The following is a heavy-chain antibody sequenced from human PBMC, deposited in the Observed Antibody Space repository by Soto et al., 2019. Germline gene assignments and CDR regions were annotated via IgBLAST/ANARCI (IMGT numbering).Heavy chain of an antibody. J-gene: IGHJ4*02. Sequence: QVQLAQSGAEERKPGASVKVSCEATGYTFTAYAMHWVRQAPGQRLEWMGWINPANGNTKYSQKFQGRLTITSGTSANSVYMELNSLTAADTAIYYWTRSAISPYGGLIGPFDYWGQGNLVTVSS. V-gene: IGHV1-3*05. CDR1: GYTFTAYA. CDR2: INPANGNT. CDR3: TRSAISPYGGLIGPFDY. D-gene: IGHD3-16*02.